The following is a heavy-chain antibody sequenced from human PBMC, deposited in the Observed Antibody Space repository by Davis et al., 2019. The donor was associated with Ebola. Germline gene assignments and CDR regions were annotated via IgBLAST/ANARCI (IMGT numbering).Heavy chain of an antibody. CDR2: IFWDDDK. D-gene: IGHD3-10*01. J-gene: IGHJ5*02. CDR1: GFSLSTSGVG. V-gene: IGHV2-5*02. CDR3: AYRTESLLENWFDP. Sequence: SGPTLVKPTQTLTLTCTFSGFSLSTSGVGVGWIRQPPGKALEWLALIFWDDDKVYSPFLKTRLSVAKDTSKNQVVLRMTNMDPVDTGTYFCAYRTESLLENWFDPWGQGTLVTVSS.